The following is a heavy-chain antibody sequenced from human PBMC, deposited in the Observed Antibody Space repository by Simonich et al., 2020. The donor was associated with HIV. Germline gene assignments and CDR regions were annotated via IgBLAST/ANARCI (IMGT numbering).Heavy chain of an antibody. V-gene: IGHV1-18*01. Sequence: TFTSYGVSWVRQAPGQGLEWMGWINTYNGNTNYAQKLQGRVTMTTDTSTGTAYMELRSLRSDDTAVYYCARDLVGYYFDYGGQGTLVTVSS. CDR3: ARDLVGYYFDY. J-gene: IGHJ4*02. CDR1: TFTSYG. CDR2: INTYNGNT. D-gene: IGHD3-9*01.